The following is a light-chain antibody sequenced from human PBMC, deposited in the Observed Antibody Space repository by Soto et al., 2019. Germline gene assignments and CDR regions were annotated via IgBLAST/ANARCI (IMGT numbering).Light chain of an antibody. V-gene: IGKV4-1*01. J-gene: IGKJ4*01. CDR2: WAS. Sequence: DIVMTQSPDSLAVSLGERATINCKSSQSVLYSSSNKDYLAWYQQKPGQPPKMVIYWASTRASGVPDRFSGSGSGTDFTLTISSLQAEDVAVYFCQQYCTTPLTFGGGTKVEI. CDR1: QSVLYSSSNKDY. CDR3: QQYCTTPLT.